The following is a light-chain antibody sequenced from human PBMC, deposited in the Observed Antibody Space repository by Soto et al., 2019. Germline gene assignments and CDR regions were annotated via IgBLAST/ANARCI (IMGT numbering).Light chain of an antibody. CDR2: DAS. CDR1: QSVSSY. V-gene: IGKV3-11*01. J-gene: IGKJ4*01. Sequence: EIVLTQSPATLSLSPGERATLSCRASQSVSSYLAWYQQKPGQAPRLLIYDASNRATGIPARFSGSGSGTDFTLPISSLEPEDFAVYYCQQRSNWPPTFGGGTKVEIK. CDR3: QQRSNWPPT.